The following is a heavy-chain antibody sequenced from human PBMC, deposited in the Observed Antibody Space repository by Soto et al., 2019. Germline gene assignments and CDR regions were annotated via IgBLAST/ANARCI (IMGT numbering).Heavy chain of an antibody. J-gene: IGHJ5*02. D-gene: IGHD4-17*01. CDR1: GGTFSNDI. Sequence: ASVKVSCKTSGGTFSNDIITWVRQATGQGLEYLGWMNPNSGDTAYVQKFQGRVTMTWDTSITTAYMELRRLRSEDTAVYFCARGVKYGAYSRWFDPWGQGTLVTVSS. CDR3: ARGVKYGAYSRWFDP. CDR2: MNPNSGDT. V-gene: IGHV1-8*02.